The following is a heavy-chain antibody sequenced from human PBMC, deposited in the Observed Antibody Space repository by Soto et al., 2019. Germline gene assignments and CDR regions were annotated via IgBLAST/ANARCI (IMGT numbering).Heavy chain of an antibody. CDR2: IIPIFGTA. Sequence: QVQLVQSGAEVKKPGSSVKVSCKASGGTFSSYAISWVRQAPGQGLEWMGGIIPIFGTANYAQKFQGRVTITADKSTSTAYMELSSLRSEDTAVYYCARDPYYYDSSGYYIVVAFDIWGQGTMVTVSS. J-gene: IGHJ3*02. CDR1: GGTFSSYA. D-gene: IGHD3-22*01. V-gene: IGHV1-69*06. CDR3: ARDPYYYDSSGYYIVVAFDI.